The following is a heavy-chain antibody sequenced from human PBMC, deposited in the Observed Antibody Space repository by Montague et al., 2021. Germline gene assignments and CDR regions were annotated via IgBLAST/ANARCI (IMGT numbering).Heavy chain of an antibody. D-gene: IGHD3-10*01. V-gene: IGHV4-39*01. J-gene: IGHJ3*02. CDR2: IYYSGTT. CDR1: GVSISSSNYE. CDR3: TRKGWFGDYGFDI. Sequence: SETLSLTCSVSGVSISSSNYEWGWIRQPPGKGPEWIGSIYYSGTTYYNPSLRSRVTISVDTSENQFSLKLNSVTAADTAFYYCTRKGWFGDYGFDIWGQGTMVTVSP.